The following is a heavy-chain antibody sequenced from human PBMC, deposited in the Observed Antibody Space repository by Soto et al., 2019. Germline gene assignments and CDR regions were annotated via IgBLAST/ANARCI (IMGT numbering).Heavy chain of an antibody. V-gene: IGHV1-18*04. Sequence: QVQLVQSGAEVKKPGASVKVSCKASGYTFTTYGITWVRQAPGQGLEGMGWISAYNGNTNYAQKLQGRVTMTTDTSTSTAYMELRSLRSDDTAVYYCARAPLYNWNSRYFDYWGQGTLVTVSS. J-gene: IGHJ4*02. CDR2: ISAYNGNT. D-gene: IGHD1-7*01. CDR1: GYTFTTYG. CDR3: ARAPLYNWNSRYFDY.